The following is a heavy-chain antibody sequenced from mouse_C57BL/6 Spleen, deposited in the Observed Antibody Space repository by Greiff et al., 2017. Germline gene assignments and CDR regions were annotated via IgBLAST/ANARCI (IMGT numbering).Heavy chain of an antibody. Sequence: VQLKESGGGLVQPGGSLSLSCAASGFTFTDYYMSWVRQPPGKALAWLGFIRNKANGYTTASSASVKGRFTISRDNSTSILYLQMNALRAEDSATYYCASHYDALYAMDYWGQGTSVTVSS. CDR3: ASHYDALYAMDY. CDR2: IRNKANGYTT. D-gene: IGHD2-3*01. V-gene: IGHV7-3*01. J-gene: IGHJ4*01. CDR1: GFTFTDYY.